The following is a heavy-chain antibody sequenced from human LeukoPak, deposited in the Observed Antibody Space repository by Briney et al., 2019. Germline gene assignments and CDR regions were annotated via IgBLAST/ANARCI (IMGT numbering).Heavy chain of an antibody. V-gene: IGHV4-34*01. CDR3: ARGTTVTTVSWFDP. CDR2: INHSGST. Sequence: PSETLSLTCAVYGGSFSGYYWSWLRQPPGKGLEWIGEINHSGSTNYNPSLKSRVTISVDTSKNQFSLKLSSVTAADTAVYYCARGTTVTTVSWFDPWGQGTLVTVSS. CDR1: GGSFSGYY. D-gene: IGHD4-17*01. J-gene: IGHJ5*02.